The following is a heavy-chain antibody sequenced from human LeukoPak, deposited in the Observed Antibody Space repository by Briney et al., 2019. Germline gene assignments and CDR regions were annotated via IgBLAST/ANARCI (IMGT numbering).Heavy chain of an antibody. V-gene: IGHV4-61*02. J-gene: IGHJ5*02. CDR3: AREQFDSYGSYNWFDP. CDR2: IYTSGST. Sequence: SETLSPTCTVSGGSISSGSYYWSWIRQPAGKGLEWIGRIYTSGSTNYNPSLKSRVTISVDTSKNQFSLKLSSVTAADTAVYYCAREQFDSYGSYNWFDPWGQGTLVTVSS. CDR1: GGSISSGSYY. D-gene: IGHD5-18*01.